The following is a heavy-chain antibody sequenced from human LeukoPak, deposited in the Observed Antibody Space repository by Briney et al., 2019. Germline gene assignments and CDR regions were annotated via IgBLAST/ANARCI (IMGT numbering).Heavy chain of an antibody. J-gene: IGHJ4*02. CDR3: AKNPAVSGWYYFSY. V-gene: IGHV3-23*01. CDR1: GFTVSRYA. Sequence: RAGGSLTLSWAASGFTVSRYATSRVRQAPGKGLEWVSAISGSGDSTYYADSVKGRFTISRDNSKNTLYLQMNSLRGDDTAADYCAKNPAVSGWYYFSYWGRGTLVTVSS. CDR2: ISGSGDST. D-gene: IGHD6-19*01.